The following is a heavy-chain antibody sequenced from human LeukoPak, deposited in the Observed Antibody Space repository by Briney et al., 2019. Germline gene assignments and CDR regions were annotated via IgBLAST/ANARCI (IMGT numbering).Heavy chain of an antibody. D-gene: IGHD5-18*01. CDR3: AKLYSYGTS. V-gene: IGHV4-59*01. J-gene: IGHJ4*02. CDR1: GGSFSGYY. Sequence: PSETLSLTCAVYGGSFSGYYWSWIRQPPGKGLEWIGYIYYSGSTNYNPSLKSRVTISVDTSKNQFSLRLSSVTAADTAVYYCAKLYSYGTSWGQGTLVTVSS. CDR2: IYYSGST.